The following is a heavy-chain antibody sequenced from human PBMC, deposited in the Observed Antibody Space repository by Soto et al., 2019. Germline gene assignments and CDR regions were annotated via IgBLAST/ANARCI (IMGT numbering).Heavy chain of an antibody. Sequence: ESGGGLVQPGGSLRLSCAASGFTFSSYAMSWVRQAPGKGLEWVSAISGSGGSTYYADSVKGRFTISRDNSKNTLYLQMNSLRAEDTAVYYCAKEGDVTIFGVVIRGAFDYWGQGTLVTVSS. D-gene: IGHD3-3*01. V-gene: IGHV3-23*01. CDR3: AKEGDVTIFGVVIRGAFDY. CDR1: GFTFSSYA. J-gene: IGHJ4*02. CDR2: ISGSGGST.